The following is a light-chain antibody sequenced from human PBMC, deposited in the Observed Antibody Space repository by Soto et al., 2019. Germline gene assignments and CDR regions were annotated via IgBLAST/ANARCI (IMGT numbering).Light chain of an antibody. Sequence: IKMTQSPSSLSASVGDRVTITCRATQNVGKYLAWYQQKPGKVPELLIYDASTLQSGVPSRFTGSGSGTDFTLTISSLQPEDGGTYYCQICNSGPATFGQGTKVEIK. CDR2: DAS. CDR1: QNVGKY. CDR3: QICNSGPAT. V-gene: IGKV1-27*01. J-gene: IGKJ1*01.